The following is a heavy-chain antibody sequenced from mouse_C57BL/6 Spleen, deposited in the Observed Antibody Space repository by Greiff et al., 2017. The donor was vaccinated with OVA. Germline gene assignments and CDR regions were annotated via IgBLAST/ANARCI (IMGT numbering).Heavy chain of an antibody. V-gene: IGHV14-2*01. CDR1: GYNIKDYY. Sequence: EVQLQESGAELVKPGASVKLSCTASGYNIKDYYMHWVKQRTEQGLEWIGRIDPEDGETKYAPKFQGKATITADTSSNTAYLQLSSLTSEDTAVYYCASRRLLPYYFDYWGQGTTLTVSS. J-gene: IGHJ2*01. CDR2: IDPEDGET. CDR3: ASRRLLPYYFDY. D-gene: IGHD2-3*01.